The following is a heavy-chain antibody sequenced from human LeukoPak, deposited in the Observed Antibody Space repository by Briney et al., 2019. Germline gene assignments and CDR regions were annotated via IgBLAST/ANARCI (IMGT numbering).Heavy chain of an antibody. Sequence: ASVKVSCKASGYTFTSYGISWVRQAPGQGLEWMGWISAYNGNTNYAQKLQGRVTMTTDTSTSTAYVELRSLRSDDTAVYYCARVGLGFGDPLFDPWGQGTLVTVSS. CDR1: GYTFTSYG. V-gene: IGHV1-18*01. D-gene: IGHD3-10*01. CDR3: ARVGLGFGDPLFDP. CDR2: ISAYNGNT. J-gene: IGHJ5*02.